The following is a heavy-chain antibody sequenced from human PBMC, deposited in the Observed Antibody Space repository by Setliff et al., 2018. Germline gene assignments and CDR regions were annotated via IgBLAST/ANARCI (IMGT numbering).Heavy chain of an antibody. D-gene: IGHD2-21*01. J-gene: IGHJ4*02. V-gene: IGHV3-15*01. CDR2: IKSSLEGATS. CDR3: ASGDWFYFDC. Sequence: PGGSLRLSCSVSGITFKNAWMTWVRQAPGKGPEWVGRIKSSLEGATSDYGAPVKGRFTIFRDGSKNTLYLQMTSLRAEDTGVYYCASGDWFYFDCWGQGTLVTVSS. CDR1: GITFKNAW.